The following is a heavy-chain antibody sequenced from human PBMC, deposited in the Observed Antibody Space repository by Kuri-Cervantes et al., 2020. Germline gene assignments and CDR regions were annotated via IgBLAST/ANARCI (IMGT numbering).Heavy chain of an antibody. D-gene: IGHD7-27*01. V-gene: IGHV3-30*18. J-gene: IGHJ2*01. Sequence: GSLRLSCAVSGFIFSDYAMHWVRQAPGKGPEWVAVISHDGGDEYYTDSVKGRFTISRDNSKNTLYLQMNSLRAEDTAVYYCAKCGLGIGWYFDLWGRGTLVTVSS. CDR2: ISHDGGDE. CDR1: GFIFSDYA. CDR3: AKCGLGIGWYFDL.